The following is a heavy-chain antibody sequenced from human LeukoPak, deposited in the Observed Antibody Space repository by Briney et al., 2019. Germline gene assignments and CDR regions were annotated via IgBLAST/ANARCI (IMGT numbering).Heavy chain of an antibody. CDR2: IKQDGSEK. J-gene: IGHJ3*02. CDR1: GFSVSNNY. V-gene: IGHV3-7*01. CDR3: ARDGFTIGTFDI. D-gene: IGHD3-3*01. Sequence: GGSLRLSCAASGFSVSNNYMSWVRQAPGKGLEWVADIKQDGSEKYYVDSVKGRFTISRDNAKNSLYLQMNSLRAEDTAVYYCARDGFTIGTFDIWGQGTMVTVSS.